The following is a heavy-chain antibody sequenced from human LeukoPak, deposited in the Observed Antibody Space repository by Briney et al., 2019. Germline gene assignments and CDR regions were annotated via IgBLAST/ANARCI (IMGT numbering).Heavy chain of an antibody. Sequence: KSSETLPLTCAVYGGSFSNYYWSWIRQPPGKGLEWIGEINDSGGINYNPSLLSRVTVSVDPSQNQFSLSLTSVTATDTAVYYCARRWNYGRNYYIDVWGKGATVSVSS. CDR2: INDSGGI. J-gene: IGHJ6*03. V-gene: IGHV4-34*01. CDR3: ARRWNYGRNYYIDV. D-gene: IGHD1-7*01. CDR1: GGSFSNYY.